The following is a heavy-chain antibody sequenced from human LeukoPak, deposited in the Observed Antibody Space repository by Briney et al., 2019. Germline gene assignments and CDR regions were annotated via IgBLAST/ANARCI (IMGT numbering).Heavy chain of an antibody. V-gene: IGHV3-66*01. J-gene: IGHJ3*02. CDR1: GFTVSSNY. D-gene: IGHD4-11*01. Sequence: PGGSLRLSCAASGFTVSSNYMSWVRQAPGGGLEWVSVIYADGRTYYADSVKDRFTISRDISKNTVYIHVNSLRAEDTAVYYCVRDDYNSGAFDIWGQGTMVTVSS. CDR2: IYADGRT. CDR3: VRDDYNSGAFDI.